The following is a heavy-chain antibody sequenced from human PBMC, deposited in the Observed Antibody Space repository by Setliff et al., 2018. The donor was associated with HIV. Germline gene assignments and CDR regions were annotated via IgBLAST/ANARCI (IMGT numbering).Heavy chain of an antibody. J-gene: IGHJ4*02. Sequence: SETLSLTCSVSGDFFSSDYYWGWIRQSPGKGLEWIGSINYSGNIYYNPSLKSRVTISVDTSKNQFSLKLTSVTAADSAVYYCANLSQGHWGQGTLVTVSS. CDR1: GDFFSSDYY. CDR3: ANLSQGH. V-gene: IGHV4-38-2*02. CDR2: INYSGNI.